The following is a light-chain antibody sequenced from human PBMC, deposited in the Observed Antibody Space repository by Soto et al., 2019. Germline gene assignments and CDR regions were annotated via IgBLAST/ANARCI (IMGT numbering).Light chain of an antibody. J-gene: IGKJ2*01. CDR1: QTISGY. CDR3: QQSNTVPRT. Sequence: DIPLTQSPSSLSASVGDRLTITCRASQTISGYLNWYQQKPGKAPNLLIYAASSLQSGVPSRFSGSGSGTNFSLTISSLQPEDFATYYCQQSNTVPRTFGQGTTLEIK. V-gene: IGKV1-39*01. CDR2: AAS.